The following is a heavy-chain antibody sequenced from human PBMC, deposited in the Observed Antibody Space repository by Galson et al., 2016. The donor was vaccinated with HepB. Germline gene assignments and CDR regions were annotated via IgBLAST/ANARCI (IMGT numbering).Heavy chain of an antibody. CDR2: IYTSGSI. CDR3: ARAYSRSSRHFDY. J-gene: IGHJ4*02. Sequence: SLRLSCAASGFTFSSYSMSWVRQAPGKGLEWVSVIYTSGSIYHADSVKGRSFISRDNSKNTLHLQMDSLRAEDTAVYYCARAYSRSSRHFDYWGQGTLVTVSS. D-gene: IGHD6-6*01. V-gene: IGHV3-66*01. CDR1: GFTFSSYS.